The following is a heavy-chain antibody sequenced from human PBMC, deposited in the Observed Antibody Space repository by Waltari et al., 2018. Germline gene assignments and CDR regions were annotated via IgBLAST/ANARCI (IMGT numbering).Heavy chain of an antibody. D-gene: IGHD3-3*01. CDR1: GFTFSSYW. Sequence: EVQLVESGGGLVQPGGSLRLSCAASGFTFSSYWMSWVRQAPGKGLEWVANIKQDGSEKYYVDSVKGQFTISRDNAKNSLYLQMNSLRAEDTAVYYCARADYDFWSGYLFDYWGQGTLVTVSS. CDR2: IKQDGSEK. CDR3: ARADYDFWSGYLFDY. J-gene: IGHJ4*02. V-gene: IGHV3-7*01.